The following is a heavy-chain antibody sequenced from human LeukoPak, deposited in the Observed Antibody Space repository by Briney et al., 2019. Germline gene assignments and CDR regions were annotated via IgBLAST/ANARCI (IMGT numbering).Heavy chain of an antibody. CDR3: AKDLAFWSGYYIRYFQH. D-gene: IGHD3-3*01. J-gene: IGHJ1*01. Sequence: GGSLRLSCAASGFTVSSSYMYWVRQAPGKGLEWVSAISGSGGSTYYADSVKGRFTISRDNSKNTLYLQMNSLRAEDTAVYYCAKDLAFWSGYYIRYFQHWGQGTLVTVSS. CDR1: GFTVSSSY. V-gene: IGHV3-23*01. CDR2: ISGSGGST.